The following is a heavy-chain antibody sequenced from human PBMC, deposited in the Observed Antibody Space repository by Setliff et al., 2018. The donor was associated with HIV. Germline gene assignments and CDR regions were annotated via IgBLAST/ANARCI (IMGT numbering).Heavy chain of an antibody. CDR2: IYYSGGT. Sequence: SETLSLTCTVSGGSVNTYYWSWIRQPPGKGLEWIGYIYYSGGTHYNPSLKSRATISVDTSKNQFSLKLSSVTAADTAVYYCARDGPMGRFDFWGQGTLVTVS. D-gene: IGHD1-26*01. J-gene: IGHJ4*02. CDR3: ARDGPMGRFDF. CDR1: GGSVNTYY. V-gene: IGHV4-59*02.